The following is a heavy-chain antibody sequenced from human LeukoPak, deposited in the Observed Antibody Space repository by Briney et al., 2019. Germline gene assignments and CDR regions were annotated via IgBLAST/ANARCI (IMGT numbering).Heavy chain of an antibody. CDR1: GFTVSSNY. CDR2: ISSSSSYI. J-gene: IGHJ4*02. V-gene: IGHV3-21*01. D-gene: IGHD6-13*01. Sequence: PGGSLRLSCAASGFTVSSNYMSWVRQAPGKGLEWVSSISSSSSYIYYADSVKGRFTISRDNAKNSLYLQMNSLRAEDTAVYYCARGIAAAGTVDYWGQGTLVTVSS. CDR3: ARGIAAAGTVDY.